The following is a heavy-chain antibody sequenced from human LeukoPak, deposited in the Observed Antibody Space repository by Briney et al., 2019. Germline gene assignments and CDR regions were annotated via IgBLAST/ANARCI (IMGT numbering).Heavy chain of an antibody. CDR3: ARGGPYGSFDY. D-gene: IGHD4-17*01. Sequence: GRSLRLSCAASGFTSFSSYWMHWVRPAPGKGLVWVSHINSDGGTSDADSVKGRFTISRDNAKNTVYLQMNSLRAEDTAVYYCARGGPYGSFDYWGQGTLVTVSS. CDR2: INSDGGT. J-gene: IGHJ4*02. V-gene: IGHV3-74*01. CDR1: GFTSFSSYW.